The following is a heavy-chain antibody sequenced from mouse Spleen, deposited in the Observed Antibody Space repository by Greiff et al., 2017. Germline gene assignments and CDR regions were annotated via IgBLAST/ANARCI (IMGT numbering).Heavy chain of an antibody. CDR3: ARGRYGSSYERNYFDY. D-gene: IGHD1-1*01. V-gene: IGHV5-16*01. CDR1: GFTFSDYY. CDR2: INYDGSST. Sequence: EVKLMESEGGLVQPGSSMKLSCTASGFTFSDYYMAWVRQVPEKGLEWVANINYDGSSTYYLDSLKSRFIISRDNAKNILYLQMSSLKSEDTATYYCARGRYGSSYERNYFDYWGKAPLSQSPQ. J-gene: IGHJ2*01.